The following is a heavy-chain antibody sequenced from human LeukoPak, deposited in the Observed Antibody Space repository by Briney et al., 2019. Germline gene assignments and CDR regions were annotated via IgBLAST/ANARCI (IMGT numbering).Heavy chain of an antibody. V-gene: IGHV3-21*01. CDR2: ISSSSNYI. Sequence: GGSLRLSCAASGFTFSSYSMNWVRQAAGKGLEWVSSISSSSNYIYYADSMKGRSTISRDNAKHSLYLQMNSLRAEDTAVYFCARATGYDATFDYWGQGTLVTVSS. J-gene: IGHJ4*02. D-gene: IGHD6-13*01. CDR1: GFTFSSYS. CDR3: ARATGYDATFDY.